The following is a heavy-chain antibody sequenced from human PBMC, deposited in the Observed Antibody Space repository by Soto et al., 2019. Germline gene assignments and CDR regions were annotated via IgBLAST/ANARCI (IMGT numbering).Heavy chain of an antibody. V-gene: IGHV3-23*01. CDR2: ISGSGGST. D-gene: IGHD1-26*01. J-gene: IGHJ6*02. CDR3: AVRGATTPLGSYYGMDG. Sequence: PGGSLRLSCAASGFTFSIYAMRWVRQAPGKGLEWVSAISGSGGSTDYADSVKGRFTSSRDNSKNTLYRQMNSLRAEDSAVCYCAVRGATTPLGSYYGMDGWGQATTVTVSS. CDR1: GFTFSIYA.